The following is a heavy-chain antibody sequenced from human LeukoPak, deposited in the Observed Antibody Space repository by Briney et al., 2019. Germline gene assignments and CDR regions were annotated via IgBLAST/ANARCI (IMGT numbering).Heavy chain of an antibody. Sequence: SQTLSLTCTVSGGSTSSGDYYWSWIRQPPGKGLEWIGYIYYSGSTYYNPSLKSRVTISVDTSKNQFSLKLSSVTAADTAVYYCARNDYGDSNFDYWGQGTLVTVSS. J-gene: IGHJ4*02. V-gene: IGHV4-30-4*08. CDR1: GGSTSSGDYY. CDR3: ARNDYGDSNFDY. CDR2: IYYSGST. D-gene: IGHD4-17*01.